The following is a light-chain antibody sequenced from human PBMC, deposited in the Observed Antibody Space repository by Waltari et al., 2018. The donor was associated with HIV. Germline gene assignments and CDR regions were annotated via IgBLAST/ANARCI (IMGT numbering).Light chain of an antibody. CDR2: DAS. J-gene: IGKJ2*01. CDR3: QQYDNLRYT. Sequence: DIRITQSPSSLSASVGNRVTITCQESQDISNYLNWYQQKPGKAPKLLIYDASNLETGVTSRFSGSGSGTDVNFTISSLQPEDIATYYCQQYDNLRYTFGQGTKLEIK. V-gene: IGKV1-33*01. CDR1: QDISNY.